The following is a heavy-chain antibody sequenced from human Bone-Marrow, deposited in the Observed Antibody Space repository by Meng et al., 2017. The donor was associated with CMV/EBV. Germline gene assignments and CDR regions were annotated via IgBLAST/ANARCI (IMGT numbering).Heavy chain of an antibody. D-gene: IGHD3-3*01. CDR3: ASVWSGYFDYFDY. V-gene: IGHV4-39*07. CDR1: GGSISSSSYY. CDR2: IYYSGST. J-gene: IGHJ4*02. Sequence: SETLSLTCTVSGGSISSSSYYWGWIRQPPGKGLEWIGSIYYSGSTYYNPSLKSRVTISVDTSKNQFSLKLSSVTAADTAVYYCASVWSGYFDYFDYWVQGTLVTVSS.